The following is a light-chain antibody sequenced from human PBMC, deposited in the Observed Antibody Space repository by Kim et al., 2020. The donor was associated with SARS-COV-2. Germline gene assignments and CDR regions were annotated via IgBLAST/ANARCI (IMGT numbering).Light chain of an antibody. J-gene: IGLJ1*01. V-gene: IGLV3-1*01. CDR3: QAWDTDREV. Sequence: SYELTQPPSVSVSPGQTASITCSGDNLGRTYAAWYQQKPGQSPILIIYQDDQRPSGIPERFSASNSGNTATLTISGTQAMDEADYYCQAWDTDREVFGTGTKVTVL. CDR2: QDD. CDR1: NLGRTY.